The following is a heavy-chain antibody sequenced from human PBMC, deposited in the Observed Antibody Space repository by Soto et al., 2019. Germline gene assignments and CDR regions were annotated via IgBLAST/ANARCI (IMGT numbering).Heavy chain of an antibody. Sequence: PSETLSLTCTVSGGSISSYYWSWIRQPPGKGLEWIGYIYYSGSTNYNPSLKSRVTISVDTSKNQFSLKLSSVTAADTAVYYCARVDLTGYYTYYGMDVWGQGTTVTVSS. CDR3: ARVDLTGYYTYYGMDV. V-gene: IGHV4-59*01. J-gene: IGHJ6*02. CDR1: GGSISSYY. D-gene: IGHD3-9*01. CDR2: IYYSGST.